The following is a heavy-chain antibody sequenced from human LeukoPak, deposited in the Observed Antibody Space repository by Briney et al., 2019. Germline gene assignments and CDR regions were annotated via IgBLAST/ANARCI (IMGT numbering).Heavy chain of an antibody. J-gene: IGHJ4*02. CDR2: ISAYNGNT. D-gene: IGHD3-22*01. Sequence: ASVKVSCKASGYTFTSYGISWVRQAPGQGLEWMGWISAYNGNTNYAQKLQGRVTMTIDTSTSTAYMELRSLRSDDTAVYYCARSTHTYYYDSSGSHFDYWGQGTLVTVSS. CDR1: GYTFTSYG. V-gene: IGHV1-18*01. CDR3: ARSTHTYYYDSSGSHFDY.